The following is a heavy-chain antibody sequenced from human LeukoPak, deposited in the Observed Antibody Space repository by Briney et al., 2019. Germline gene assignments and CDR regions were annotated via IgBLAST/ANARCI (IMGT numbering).Heavy chain of an antibody. Sequence: SETLSLTCTVSGGSISSGDYYWSWIRQPPGKGLEWIGYIYYSGSTYYNLSLKSRVTISVDTSKNQFSLKLSSVTAADTAVYYCASHSSWYARYYYGMDVWGQGTTVTVPS. CDR1: GGSISSGDYY. CDR3: ASHSSWYARYYYGMDV. CDR2: IYYSGST. D-gene: IGHD6-13*01. V-gene: IGHV4-30-4*01. J-gene: IGHJ6*02.